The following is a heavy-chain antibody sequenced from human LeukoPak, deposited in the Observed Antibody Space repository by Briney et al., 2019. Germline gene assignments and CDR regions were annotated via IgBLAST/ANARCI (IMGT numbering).Heavy chain of an antibody. D-gene: IGHD3-9*01. Sequence: GGSLRLSCTASGFTFDDYAMHWVRQAPGKGLEWVSGISWNSGSIGYADSVKGRFTISRDNAKNTLYLQMNTLRVEDTAVYYCTRDLMDYDVSTGLHHYYMDVWGQGTTVTVSS. CDR3: TRDLMDYDVSTGLHHYYMDV. V-gene: IGHV3-9*01. CDR1: GFTFDDYA. CDR2: ISWNSGSI. J-gene: IGHJ6*02.